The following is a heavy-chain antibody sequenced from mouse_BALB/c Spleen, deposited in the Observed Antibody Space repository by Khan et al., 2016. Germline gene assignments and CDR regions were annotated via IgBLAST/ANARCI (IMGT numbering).Heavy chain of an antibody. CDR1: GYSITSDYA. CDR3: ASDGPNYAMDY. Sequence: EVQLQESGPGLMKPSQSLSLTCTVTGYSITSDYAWNWIRQFPGNKLEWMGYIIYSGSTTYTPSLKSRICITRDTSKNQFFLQLNSVTIEDTATYYCASDGPNYAMDYWGQGTSVTVSS. CDR2: IIYSGST. V-gene: IGHV3-2*02. J-gene: IGHJ4*01. D-gene: IGHD2-3*01.